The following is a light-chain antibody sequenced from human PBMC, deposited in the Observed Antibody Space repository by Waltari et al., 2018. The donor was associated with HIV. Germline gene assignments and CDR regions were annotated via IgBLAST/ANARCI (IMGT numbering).Light chain of an antibody. CDR2: AAS. CDR3: QQYDNLPLT. J-gene: IGKJ4*01. CDR1: QAIIKY. Sequence: IQLTPSPSSLSASVRDRVTITCQASQAIIKYLNWYQQKPGKAPKLLLYAASNLETGVPARFSGGGSGTEFTFTISSLQPEDIATYYCQQYDNLPLTFGGGTKVEI. V-gene: IGKV1-33*01.